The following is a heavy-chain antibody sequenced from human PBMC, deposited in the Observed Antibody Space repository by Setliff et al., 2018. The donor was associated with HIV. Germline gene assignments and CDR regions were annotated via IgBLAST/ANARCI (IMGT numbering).Heavy chain of an antibody. CDR1: GGTFSSYA. CDR3: ARDSGVSSGWKNWFDS. CDR2: IIPIYGTA. D-gene: IGHD6-19*01. J-gene: IGHJ5*01. Sequence: VASVKVSCKASGGTFSSYAISWVRQAPGQGLEWMGGIIPIYGTANYAQKFQGRVTITTDESTSTAYMDLSSLRSEDTAVYYCARDSGVSSGWKNWFDSWGQGTLVTVSS. V-gene: IGHV1-69*05.